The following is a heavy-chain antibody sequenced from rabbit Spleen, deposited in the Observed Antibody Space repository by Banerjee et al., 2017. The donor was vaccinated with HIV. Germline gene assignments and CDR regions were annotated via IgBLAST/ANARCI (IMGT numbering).Heavy chain of an antibody. V-gene: IGHV1S45*01. Sequence: QEQLVESGGGLVKPEGSLKLSCTASGFSFSSKAVMCWVRQAPGKGLQWIACIYAGSSGFTYFATWAKGRFTCSKTSSTTVTLQMTSLTAADTATYFCASGYSDVYFSLWGPGTLVTVS. J-gene: IGHJ4*01. CDR1: GFSFSSKAV. D-gene: IGHD1-1*01. CDR2: IYAGSSGFT. CDR3: ASGYSDVYFSL.